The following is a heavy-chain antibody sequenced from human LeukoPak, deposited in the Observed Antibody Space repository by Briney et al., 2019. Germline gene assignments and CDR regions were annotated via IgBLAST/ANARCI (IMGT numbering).Heavy chain of an antibody. CDR2: ISYDGSNK. Sequence: PEGSLRLSCAASGFTLSSYGMHWVRQAPGKGLEWVAVISYDGSNKYYADSVKGRFTISRDNSKNTLYLQMNSLRAEDTAVYYCAKGGDYDYGYAFDIWGQGTMVTVSS. CDR1: GFTLSSYG. V-gene: IGHV3-30*18. D-gene: IGHD3-16*01. J-gene: IGHJ3*02. CDR3: AKGGDYDYGYAFDI.